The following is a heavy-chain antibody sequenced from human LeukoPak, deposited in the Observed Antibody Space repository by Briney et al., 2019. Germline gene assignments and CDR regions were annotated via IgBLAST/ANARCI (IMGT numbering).Heavy chain of an antibody. CDR1: GGSISSGGYS. CDR3: ARDLRRDGYGRTLNDY. V-gene: IGHV4-30-4*07. J-gene: IGHJ4*02. D-gene: IGHD5-24*01. Sequence: PSETLSLTCAVSGGSISSGGYSWSWIRQPPGKGLEWIGYIYYSGSTYYNPSLKSRVTISVDTSKNQFSLKLNSVTAADTAVYYCARDLRRDGYGRTLNDYWGQGTLVTVSS. CDR2: IYYSGST.